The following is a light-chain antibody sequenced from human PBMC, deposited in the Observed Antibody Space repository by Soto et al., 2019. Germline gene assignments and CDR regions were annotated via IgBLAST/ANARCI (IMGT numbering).Light chain of an antibody. V-gene: IGKV1-27*01. J-gene: IGKJ1*01. CDR1: QGISNY. CDR2: AAS. CDR3: QRYNDAST. Sequence: DIQMTQSPSSLSASVGDSVTITCRASQGISNYLAWYQQKPGRVPTLLISAASTLQSGVPSRFSGSGSGTDFTLTITSLQPEDVATYYCQRYNDASTFGQGTKVEI.